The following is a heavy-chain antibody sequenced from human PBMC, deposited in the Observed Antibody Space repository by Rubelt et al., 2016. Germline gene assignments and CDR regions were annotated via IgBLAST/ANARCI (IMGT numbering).Heavy chain of an antibody. CDR1: GFSLSTSGVG. CDR2: IYWDDDK. Sequence: QITLKESGPTLVKPTQTLTLTCTFSGFSLSTSGVGVGWIRQPPGKALEWLALIYWDDDKRYSPSLKSRLTLTKDTSKNQVVLTMTNIDPVDTATYYCAHSFSNYGDYFFDYWGQGTLVTVSS. D-gene: IGHD4-17*01. V-gene: IGHV2-5*02. CDR3: AHSFSNYGDYFFDY. J-gene: IGHJ4*02.